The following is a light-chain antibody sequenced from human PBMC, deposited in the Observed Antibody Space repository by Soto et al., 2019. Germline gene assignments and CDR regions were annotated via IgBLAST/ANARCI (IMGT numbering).Light chain of an antibody. CDR3: QQYNNWPPIT. V-gene: IGKV3-15*01. Sequence: EIVLTQSPGTLSLSPGDRATLSCRVSQSVSSNLAWYQQKPGQAPRLLIYGASTRATGIPARFSGSGSGTEFTLTISSLQSEDFAVYYCQQYNNWPPITFGQGTRLE. CDR2: GAS. CDR1: QSVSSN. J-gene: IGKJ5*01.